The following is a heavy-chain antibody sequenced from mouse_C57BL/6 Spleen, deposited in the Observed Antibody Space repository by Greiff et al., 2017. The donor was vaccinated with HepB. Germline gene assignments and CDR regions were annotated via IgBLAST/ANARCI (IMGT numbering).Heavy chain of an antibody. J-gene: IGHJ1*03. V-gene: IGHV2-5*01. CDR3: AKKGGNITTVVPDWYFDV. Sequence: VQLQQSGPGLVQPSQSLSITCTVSGFSFTSYGVHWVRQSPGKGLEWLGVIWRGGSTDYNAAFMSRLSITKDNSKSQVFFKMNSLQADDTAIYYCAKKGGNITTVVPDWYFDVWGTGTTVTVSS. CDR1: GFSFTSYG. D-gene: IGHD1-1*01. CDR2: IWRGGST.